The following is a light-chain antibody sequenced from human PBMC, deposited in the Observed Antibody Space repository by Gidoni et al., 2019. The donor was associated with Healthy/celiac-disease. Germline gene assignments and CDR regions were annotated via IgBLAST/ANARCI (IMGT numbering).Light chain of an antibody. CDR3: MQDLQTPLT. V-gene: IGKV2-28*01. Sequence: DMGITQSQASLPVTPGEPASTSCRSSQSLLHSNGYNYLDWYLQKPGQSPQLLIYLGSSRASGVPDRFSGSGSGTDFTLKISRVEAEDVGVYYCMQDLQTPLTFGGGTKVEIK. CDR1: QSLLHSNGYNY. J-gene: IGKJ4*01. CDR2: LGS.